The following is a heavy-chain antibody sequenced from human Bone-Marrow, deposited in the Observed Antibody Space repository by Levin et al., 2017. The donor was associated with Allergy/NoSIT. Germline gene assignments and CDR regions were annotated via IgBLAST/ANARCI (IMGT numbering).Heavy chain of an antibody. CDR3: TRQGAITALTGY. Sequence: GESLKISCQASGYTFTSFWIAWVRQMPGKGLEWMGIIYVGGSQIKYSPSFQGRVTISVDKSINTAYLQWSCLQASDTAMYYCTRQGAITALTGYWGQGTLVTVSS. CDR1: GYTFTSFW. J-gene: IGHJ4*02. CDR2: IYVGGSQI. D-gene: IGHD3-9*01. V-gene: IGHV5-51*01.